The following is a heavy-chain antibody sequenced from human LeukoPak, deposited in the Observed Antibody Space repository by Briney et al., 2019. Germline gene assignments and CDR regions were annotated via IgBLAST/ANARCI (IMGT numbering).Heavy chain of an antibody. D-gene: IGHD3-22*01. Sequence: GRSLRLSCAASGFTFDDYAMFWVRQAPGKGLEWVSGIGWNGKNIGYAASVKGRFTISRDNAKNSLYLQMNSLRVEDTAFYYCAKGNRDSSGFYYYYGMDVWGQGTTVTVSS. V-gene: IGHV3-9*01. CDR1: GFTFDDYA. J-gene: IGHJ6*02. CDR3: AKGNRDSSGFYYYYGMDV. CDR2: IGWNGKNI.